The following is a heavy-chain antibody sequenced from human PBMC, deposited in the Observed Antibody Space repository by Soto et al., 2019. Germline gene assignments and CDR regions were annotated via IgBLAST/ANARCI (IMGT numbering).Heavy chain of an antibody. CDR2: IVVGSGNT. J-gene: IGHJ6*02. CDR3: AAVGSSSWRDYYYYYGMDV. Sequence: SCKASGFTFTSSAVQWVRQARGQRLEWIGWIVVGSGNTNYAQKFQEGVTITRDMSTSTAYMELSSLRSEDTAVYYCAAVGSSSWRDYYYYYGMDVWGQGTTVTVSS. V-gene: IGHV1-58*01. CDR1: GFTFTSSA. D-gene: IGHD6-13*01.